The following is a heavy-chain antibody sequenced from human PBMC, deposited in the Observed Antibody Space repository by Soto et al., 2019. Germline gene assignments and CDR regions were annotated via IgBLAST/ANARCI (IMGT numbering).Heavy chain of an antibody. CDR1: GGSISSGGYY. D-gene: IGHD5-12*01. V-gene: IGHV4-31*03. Sequence: SETLSLTCTVSGGSISSGGYYWSWIRQHPGKGLEWIGYIYYSGSTYYNPSLKSRVTISVDTSKNQFSLKLSSVTAADTAVYYCASKGESEPRWLQGYYYGMDVWGQGTTVTVSS. CDR3: ASKGESEPRWLQGYYYGMDV. CDR2: IYYSGST. J-gene: IGHJ6*02.